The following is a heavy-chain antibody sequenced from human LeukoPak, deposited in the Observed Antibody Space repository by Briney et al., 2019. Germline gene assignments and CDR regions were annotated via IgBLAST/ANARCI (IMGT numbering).Heavy chain of an antibody. CDR3: ARESGYSYGPLDY. CDR1: GYTFTSYY. D-gene: IGHD5-18*01. CDR2: INPNSGGT. V-gene: IGHV1-2*02. J-gene: IGHJ4*02. Sequence: ASVKVSCKASGYTFTSYYMHWVRQAPGQGLEWMGWINPNSGGTNCAQKFQGRVTMTRDTSISTAYMELSRLRSDDTAVYYCARESGYSYGPLDYWGQGTLVTVSS.